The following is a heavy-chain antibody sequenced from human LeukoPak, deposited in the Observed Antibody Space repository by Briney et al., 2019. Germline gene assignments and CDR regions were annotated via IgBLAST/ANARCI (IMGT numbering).Heavy chain of an antibody. CDR1: GGSISSGDYY. Sequence: SETLSLTCTVSGGSISSGDYYWSWIRQPPGKGLEWIGYIYHSGSTYYNPSLKSRVTISVDRSKNQFSLKLSSVTAADTAVYYCARGGGQYQYYYYYYGMDVWGQGTTVTVSS. V-gene: IGHV4-30-2*01. CDR3: ARGGGQYQYYYYYYGMDV. J-gene: IGHJ6*02. CDR2: IYHSGST. D-gene: IGHD2-2*01.